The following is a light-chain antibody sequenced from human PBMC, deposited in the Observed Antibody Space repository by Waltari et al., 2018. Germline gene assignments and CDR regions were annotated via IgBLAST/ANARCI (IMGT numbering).Light chain of an antibody. J-gene: IGLJ3*02. V-gene: IGLV2-23*02. CDR1: SNDIGSYTR. CDR3: CSYRGGHSWV. CDR2: EVN. Sequence: QSALTLPASVSGSPGHSISIYCTGTSNDIGSYTRVSWYQHHPGKPPKLLISEVNKRPSGVSGRFSGAKSGNTASLTISGLQAEDEGDYYCCSYRGGHSWVFGGGAKLTVL.